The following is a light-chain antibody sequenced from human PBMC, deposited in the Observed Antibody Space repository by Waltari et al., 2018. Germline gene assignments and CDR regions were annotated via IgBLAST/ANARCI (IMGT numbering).Light chain of an antibody. V-gene: IGKV3-15*01. Sequence: EIVLTQSPATLSLSPGERATLSCRASQSVSSSLAWYQQKPGQAPRLLIYGASSRATDIPDRFSGSGSGTDFTLTISSLEPEDFAVYYCQQYTNWPRTFGQGTKVEIK. CDR2: GAS. CDR1: QSVSSS. J-gene: IGKJ1*01. CDR3: QQYTNWPRT.